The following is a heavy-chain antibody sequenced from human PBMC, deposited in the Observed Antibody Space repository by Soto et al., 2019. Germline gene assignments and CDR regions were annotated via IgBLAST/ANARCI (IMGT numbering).Heavy chain of an antibody. V-gene: IGHV5-51*01. J-gene: IGHJ6*02. CDR3: ARTSASGYYYYGMDV. CDR1: GYSFTTYW. CDR2: ISPGGSDT. Sequence: GESLKISCKGSGYSFTTYWIGWVRQMPGKGLEWMGIISPGGSDTRYSPSFQGQVTISADKSISTAYLQWSSLKASDTAMYYCARTSASGYYYYGMDVWGQGTTVTVSS.